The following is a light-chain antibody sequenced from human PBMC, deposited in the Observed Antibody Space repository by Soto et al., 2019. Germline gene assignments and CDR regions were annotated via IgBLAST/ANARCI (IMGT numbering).Light chain of an antibody. Sequence: QSVLTQPPSASGTPGQRVTISCSGSSSNIGYNFVYWYQQVSGTAPKLLIYRNDQRPSGVPDRFSGSKSGTSASLAISGLRSEDEADYYCAAWDDSLSVGVFGGGTKLTVL. CDR1: SSNIGYNF. CDR3: AAWDDSLSVGV. V-gene: IGLV1-47*01. J-gene: IGLJ2*01. CDR2: RND.